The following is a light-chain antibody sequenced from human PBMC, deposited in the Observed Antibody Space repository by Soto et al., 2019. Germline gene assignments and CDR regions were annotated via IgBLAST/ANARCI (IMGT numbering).Light chain of an antibody. CDR1: SSNIGGNT. Sequence: QSFLTQPPSASGTPGQRLSIFCSGSSSNIGGNTVNWYQQVPGTAPKLLIYSEDQRPSGVPDRFSGSKSATSASLAISGLQSEDEADYYCAAWDDSLNGYVFGTGTKVTVL. V-gene: IGLV1-44*01. J-gene: IGLJ1*01. CDR2: SED. CDR3: AAWDDSLNGYV.